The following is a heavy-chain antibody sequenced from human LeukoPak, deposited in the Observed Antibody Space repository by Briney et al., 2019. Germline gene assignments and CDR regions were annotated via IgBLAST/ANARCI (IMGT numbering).Heavy chain of an antibody. CDR2: INTDGGST. CDR3: ARDSSYPGYSSSWYVDY. D-gene: IGHD6-13*01. CDR1: GFTFSNYW. J-gene: IGHJ4*02. Sequence: GGSLRLSCVVSGFTFSNYWMHWVRQAPGKGLAWVSRINTDGGSTNYADSVKGRFTISRDNAKNSLYLQMNSLRAEDTAVYYCARDSSYPGYSSSWYVDYWGQGTLVTVSS. V-gene: IGHV3-74*01.